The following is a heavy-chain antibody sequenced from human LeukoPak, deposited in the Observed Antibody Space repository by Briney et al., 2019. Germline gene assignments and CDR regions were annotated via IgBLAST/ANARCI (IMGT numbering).Heavy chain of an antibody. J-gene: IGHJ4*02. D-gene: IGHD2-21*02. CDR1: GGSFSGYY. CDR3: ERGETESEDFDY. Sequence: PSETLSLTCAVYGGSFSGYYWSWIRQPPGKGLEWIGEINHSGSTNYNPSLKSRVTISVDTSKNQFSLKLSSVTAADTAVYYCERGETESEDFDYWGQGTLVTVSS. V-gene: IGHV4-34*01. CDR2: INHSGST.